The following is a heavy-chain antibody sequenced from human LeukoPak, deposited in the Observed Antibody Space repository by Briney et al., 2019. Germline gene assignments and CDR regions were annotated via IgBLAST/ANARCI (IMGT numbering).Heavy chain of an antibody. D-gene: IGHD1-26*01. CDR2: IYYSGST. J-gene: IGHJ6*03. V-gene: IGHV4-59*01. CDR3: ARGGSGSPYYHYMDV. CDR1: GGSISSYY. Sequence: PSETLSLTCTVSGGSISSYYWSWIRQPPGKGLEWIGYIYYSGSTNYNPSLKSRVTISVDTSKNQFSLKLSSVTAADTAVYYCARGGSGSPYYHYMDVWGKGTTVTISS.